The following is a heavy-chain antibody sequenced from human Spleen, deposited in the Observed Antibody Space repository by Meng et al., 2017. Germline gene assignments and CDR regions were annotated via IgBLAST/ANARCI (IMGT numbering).Heavy chain of an antibody. CDR3: ARDYYGTGSYTDY. CDR2: ISAGAGGGGKT. CDR1: GFIFSSYA. D-gene: IGHD3-10*01. J-gene: IGHJ4*02. V-gene: IGHV3-23*01. Sequence: GGSLRLSCAASGFIFSSYAMTWVRQAPGKGLEWVSAISAGAGGGGKTSYADSVKGRFTISRDNAKNTLYLQMNSLRAEDTAVYFCARDYYGTGSYTDYWGQGTLVTVSS.